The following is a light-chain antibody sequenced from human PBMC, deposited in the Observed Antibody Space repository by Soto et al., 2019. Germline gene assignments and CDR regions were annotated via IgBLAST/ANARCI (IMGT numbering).Light chain of an antibody. J-gene: IGLJ1*01. V-gene: IGLV2-14*01. CDR3: SSNRSIGTLV. CDR2: EVS. Sequence: QSVLTQPASVSGSPGQSITISCTGTSSDVGGYNYVSWYQQHPGKAPKVMIYEVSNRPSGVSNRFSGSKSGNSASLTISGLQAEVEDDYYCSSNRSIGTLVFGTGTKDTVL. CDR1: SSDVGGYNY.